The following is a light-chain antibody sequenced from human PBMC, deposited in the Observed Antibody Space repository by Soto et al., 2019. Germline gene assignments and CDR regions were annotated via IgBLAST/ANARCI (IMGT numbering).Light chain of an antibody. CDR2: EAS. CDR3: RQRSSWPWT. J-gene: IGKJ1*01. Sequence: IVLTQSPATLSLSPGEIATLSCRASQSVSKFVAWYQQRPGQAPRLLIYEASNRATGVPARFSGSGSGTDFTLTISSLEPEDFAVYYCRQRSSWPWTFGLGTKVDI. CDR1: QSVSKF. V-gene: IGKV3-11*01.